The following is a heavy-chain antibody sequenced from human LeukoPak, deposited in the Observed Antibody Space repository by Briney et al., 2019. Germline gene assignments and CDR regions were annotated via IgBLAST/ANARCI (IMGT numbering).Heavy chain of an antibody. CDR3: ARDFGSCSGGECDYFDY. Sequence: GGSLRLSCAASGFTFSSYGMHWVRQAPGKGLEWVSYISSSGSSIYSADSVKGRFTTSRDNAKNSLYLLLNSLRAEDTAVYYCARDFGSCSGGECDYFDYWGQGTLVTVSS. CDR1: GFTFSSYG. V-gene: IGHV3-48*03. J-gene: IGHJ4*02. D-gene: IGHD2-15*01. CDR2: ISSSGSSI.